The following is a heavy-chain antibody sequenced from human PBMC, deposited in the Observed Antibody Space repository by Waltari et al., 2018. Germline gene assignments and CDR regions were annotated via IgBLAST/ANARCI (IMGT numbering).Heavy chain of an antibody. V-gene: IGHV1-69*05. CDR1: GGTFSSYA. CDR2: IIPIFGTA. J-gene: IGHJ4*02. CDR3: ARNKASYSSSWSGFDY. Sequence: QVQLVQSGAEVKKPGSSVKVSCKASGGTFSSYAISWVRQDPGQGLERMGGIIPIFGTANYAQKFQGRVTITTDESTSTAYMELSSLRSEDTAVYYCARNKASYSSSWSGFDYWGQGTLVTVSS. D-gene: IGHD6-13*01.